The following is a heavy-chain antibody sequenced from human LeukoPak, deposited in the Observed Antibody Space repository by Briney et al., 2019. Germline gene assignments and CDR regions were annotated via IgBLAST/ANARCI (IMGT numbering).Heavy chain of an antibody. Sequence: ASVKVSCKASGYTYTGYYMHLVRQAAGQGLEWMGWINPNSGGTNYAQKFQGRVTMTRDTSISTAYMELSRLRSDDTAVYYCARWCIAAAGFYYYYGMDVWGQGTTVTVSS. CDR2: INPNSGGT. J-gene: IGHJ6*02. D-gene: IGHD6-13*01. CDR3: ARWCIAAAGFYYYYGMDV. V-gene: IGHV1-2*02. CDR1: GYTYTGYY.